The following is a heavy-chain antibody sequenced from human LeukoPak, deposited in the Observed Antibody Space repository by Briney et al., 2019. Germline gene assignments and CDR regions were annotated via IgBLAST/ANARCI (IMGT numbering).Heavy chain of an antibody. Sequence: ASVKVPCKASGYTFTIYAMHWVRQAPGQRLEWMGWINAGNGNTKYSQNFQGRVTITRDTSASTAYMELSSLRSEDTAVYYCAREVAAAATSWFDPWGQGTLVTVSS. CDR2: INAGNGNT. J-gene: IGHJ5*02. D-gene: IGHD6-13*01. V-gene: IGHV1-3*01. CDR3: AREVAAAATSWFDP. CDR1: GYTFTIYA.